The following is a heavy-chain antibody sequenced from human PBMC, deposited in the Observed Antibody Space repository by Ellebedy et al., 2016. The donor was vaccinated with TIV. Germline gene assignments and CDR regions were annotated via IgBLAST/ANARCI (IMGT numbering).Heavy chain of an antibody. Sequence: SLKISCAASGFTFDDYAMHWVRQAPGKGLEWVSGISWNSGSIGYADSVKGRFTISRDNAKNSLYLQMNSLRAEDTALYYCAKDNGSGSYYLDAFDIWGQGTMVTVSS. CDR2: ISWNSGSI. D-gene: IGHD3-10*01. CDR1: GFTFDDYA. V-gene: IGHV3-9*01. J-gene: IGHJ3*02. CDR3: AKDNGSGSYYLDAFDI.